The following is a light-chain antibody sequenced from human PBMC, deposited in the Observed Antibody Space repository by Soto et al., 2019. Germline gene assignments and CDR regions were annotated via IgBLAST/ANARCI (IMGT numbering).Light chain of an antibody. CDR1: SSDVGGYNY. Sequence: QSALTQPASVSGSPGQSITISCTGTSSDVGGYNYVSWYQQHPGKAPKLMIYDVSNRPSGVSNRFSGSKSGNTASLTISGLQAEDEAYYYCSSYTSSSTLVVFGGGTQLTV. CDR3: SSYTSSSTLVV. J-gene: IGLJ2*01. V-gene: IGLV2-14*01. CDR2: DVS.